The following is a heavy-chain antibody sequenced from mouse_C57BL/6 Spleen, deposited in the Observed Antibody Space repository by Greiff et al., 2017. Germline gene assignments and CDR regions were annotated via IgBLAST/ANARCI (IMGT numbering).Heavy chain of an antibody. V-gene: IGHV1-39*01. CDR3: ARREAAQASLDY. CDR1: GYSFTDYN. Sequence: VHVKQSGPELVKPGASVKISCKASGYSFTDYNMNWVKQSNGKSLEWIGVINPNYGTTSYNQKFKGKATLTVDQSSSTAYMQLNSLTSEDSAVYYCARREAAQASLDYWGQGTTLTVSS. J-gene: IGHJ2*01. D-gene: IGHD3-2*02. CDR2: INPNYGTT.